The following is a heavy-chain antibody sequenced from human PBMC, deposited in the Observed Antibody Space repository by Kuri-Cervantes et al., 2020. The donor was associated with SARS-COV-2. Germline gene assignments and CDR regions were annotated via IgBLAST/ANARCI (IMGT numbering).Heavy chain of an antibody. V-gene: IGHV1-69*04. CDR1: GGTFSSYA. J-gene: IGHJ4*02. Sequence: SVKVSCKASGGTFSSYAISWVRQAPGQGLEWMGRIIPILGTANYAQKFQGRVTITADKSTSTAYMELSSPRSEDTAVYYCASYRDFWSGTAGIDYWGQGTLVTVSS. D-gene: IGHD3-3*01. CDR3: ASYRDFWSGTAGIDY. CDR2: IIPILGTA.